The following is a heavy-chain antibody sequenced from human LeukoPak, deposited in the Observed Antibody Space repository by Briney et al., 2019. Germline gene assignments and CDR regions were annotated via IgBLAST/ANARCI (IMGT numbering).Heavy chain of an antibody. CDR2: ISGSGRST. D-gene: IGHD7-27*01. CDR1: GFTFSSYA. J-gene: IGHJ4*02. Sequence: GSLRLSFATSGFTFSSYAMSWVRQGPGKGLEWVSAISGSGRSTYYADSVKGRFTISRDNSKNTLYLQMNSLRAEDTAVYYCAKGGLGYYFDYWGQGTLVTVSS. V-gene: IGHV3-23*01. CDR3: AKGGLGYYFDY.